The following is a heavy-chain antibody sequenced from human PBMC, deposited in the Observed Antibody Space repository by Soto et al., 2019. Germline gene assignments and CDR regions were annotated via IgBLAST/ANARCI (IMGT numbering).Heavy chain of an antibody. CDR1: GFTFSSYA. CDR3: SKGAIFGVVLINTGYFDY. V-gene: IGHV3-23*01. Sequence: GGSLRLSCAASGFTFSSYAMSWVRQAPGKGLEWVSAISGSVGSTYYADSVKGRFTISRDNSKNTLYLQMNSLRAEDTAVYYCSKGAIFGVVLINTGYFDYWGPGTLVTVSS. CDR2: ISGSVGST. J-gene: IGHJ4*02. D-gene: IGHD3-3*01.